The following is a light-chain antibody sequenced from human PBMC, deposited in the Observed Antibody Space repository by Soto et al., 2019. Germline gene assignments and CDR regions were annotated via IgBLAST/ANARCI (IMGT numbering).Light chain of an antibody. CDR3: QQYERYST. Sequence: DYQVTQSPSTLSASVGDRVTITWRASQNIYTWLAWYQQKPGIAPKLLIHKASTLESGVPSRFSGSGYGTEFTLTISGLQPEDSATYYCQQYERYSTFGQGTKVDIK. CDR2: KAS. CDR1: QNIYTW. V-gene: IGKV1-5*03. J-gene: IGKJ1*01.